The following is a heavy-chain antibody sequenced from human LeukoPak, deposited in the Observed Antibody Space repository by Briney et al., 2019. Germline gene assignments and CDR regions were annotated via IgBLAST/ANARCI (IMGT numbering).Heavy chain of an antibody. CDR2: ISSSSSYI. J-gene: IGHJ6*04. V-gene: IGHV3-21*01. CDR1: GFTFSSDN. D-gene: IGHD3-10*02. CDR3: AELGITMIGGV. Sequence: PGGSLRLSCAASGFTFSSDNMNWVRQAPGKGLEWVSSISSSSSYIYYADSVKGRFTISRDNAKNSLYLQMNSLRAEDTAVYYCAELGITMIGGVWGKGTTVTISS.